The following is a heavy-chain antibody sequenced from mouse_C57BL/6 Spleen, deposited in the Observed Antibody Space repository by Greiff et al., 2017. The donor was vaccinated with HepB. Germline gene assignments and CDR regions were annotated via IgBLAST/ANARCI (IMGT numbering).Heavy chain of an antibody. Sequence: VQLQQPGAELVKPGASVKMSCKASGYTFTSYWITWVKQRPGQGLEWIGDIYPGSGSTNYNEKFKSKATLTVDTSSSTAYMQLSSLTSEDSAVYYCAREGSYYSNYPSWVAYWGQGTLVTVSA. CDR2: IYPGSGST. CDR3: AREGSYYSNYPSWVAY. V-gene: IGHV1-55*01. D-gene: IGHD2-5*01. CDR1: GYTFTSYW. J-gene: IGHJ3*01.